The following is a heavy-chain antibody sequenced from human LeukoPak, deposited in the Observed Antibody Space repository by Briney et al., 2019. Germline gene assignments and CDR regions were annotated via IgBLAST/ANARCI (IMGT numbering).Heavy chain of an antibody. V-gene: IGHV3-23*01. D-gene: IGHD3-22*01. J-gene: IGHJ4*02. CDR2: ISDSGGGT. Sequence: GGSLRLSCAVSGITLSNYGMSWVRQAPGKGLEWVAGISDSGGGTYYADSVKGRFTISRDNPKNTLYLQMNSLRAEDTAVYFCAKRGVVIRVILVGFHKEAYYFDSWSQGALVTVSS. CDR3: AKRGVVIRVILVGFHKEAYYFDS. CDR1: GITLSNYG.